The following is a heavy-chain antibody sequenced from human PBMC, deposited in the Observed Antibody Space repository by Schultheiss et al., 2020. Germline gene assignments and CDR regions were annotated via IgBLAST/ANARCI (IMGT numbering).Heavy chain of an antibody. J-gene: IGHJ3*02. D-gene: IGHD2-21*02. V-gene: IGHV4-34*01. CDR2: IYYSGST. CDR1: GGSFSGYY. Sequence: SATLSLTCAVYGGSFSGYYWSWIRQPPGKGLEWIGSIYYSGSTYYNPSLKSRVTISVDTSKNQFSLKLSSVTAADTAVYYCARHRVVTAILDAFDIWGQGTMVTVSS. CDR3: ARHRVVTAILDAFDI.